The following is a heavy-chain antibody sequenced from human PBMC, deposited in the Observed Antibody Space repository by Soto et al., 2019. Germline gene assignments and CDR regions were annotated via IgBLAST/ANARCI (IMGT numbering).Heavy chain of an antibody. D-gene: IGHD3-16*01. V-gene: IGHV3-48*01. CDR1: GFTFSSYS. Sequence: EVQLVESGGGLVQPGGSLRLSCAASGFTFSSYSMNWVRQAPGKGLEWVSYISSSSSTIYYADSVKGRFTISRDNAKNSLYLQMNSLRAEDTAVYYCARDGQGGGVVNCFDPWGQGTLVTVSS. J-gene: IGHJ5*02. CDR3: ARDGQGGGVVNCFDP. CDR2: ISSSSSTI.